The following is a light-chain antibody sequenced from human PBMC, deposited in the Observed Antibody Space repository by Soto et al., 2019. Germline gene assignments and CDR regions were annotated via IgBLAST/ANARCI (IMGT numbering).Light chain of an antibody. V-gene: IGKV1-5*01. CDR2: DAS. CDR3: HHYGSSPLT. CDR1: QSINSW. Sequence: DIQMTQSPSTLPASVGDRVTVTCRASQSINSWLAWYQQKPGKAPKLLIYDASSLQSGVPSRFTGSGFGTEFTLTINSLQPDDFATYYCHHYGSSPLTFGQGTRWRL. J-gene: IGKJ5*01.